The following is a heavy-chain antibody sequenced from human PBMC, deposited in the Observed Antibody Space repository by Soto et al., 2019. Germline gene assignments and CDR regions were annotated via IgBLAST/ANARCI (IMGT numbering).Heavy chain of an antibody. CDR2: IYSGGST. D-gene: IGHD2-21*01. Sequence: PGGSLRLSCAASGFTVSSNYMSWVRQAPGKGLEWVSVIYSGGSTYYADSVKGRFTISRDNSKNTLYLQMNSLRAEDTAVYYCARGQVRLLRAFDIWAKGQWSPSPQ. J-gene: IGHJ3*02. CDR3: ARGQVRLLRAFDI. CDR1: GFTVSSNY. V-gene: IGHV3-53*01.